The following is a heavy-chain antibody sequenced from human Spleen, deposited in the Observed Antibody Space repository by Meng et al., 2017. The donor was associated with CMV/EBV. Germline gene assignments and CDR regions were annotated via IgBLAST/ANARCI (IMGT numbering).Heavy chain of an antibody. V-gene: IGHV3-43*01. CDR2: ISWDGGST. D-gene: IGHD6-6*01. Sequence: GESLKIPCAASGFTFDDYTMHWVRQAPGKGLEWVSLISWDGGSTYYADSVKGRFTISRDNSKNSLYLQMNSLRTEDTALYYCAKEAYSSSSGWFDPWGQGTLVTVSS. CDR3: AKEAYSSSSGWFDP. J-gene: IGHJ5*02. CDR1: GFTFDDYT.